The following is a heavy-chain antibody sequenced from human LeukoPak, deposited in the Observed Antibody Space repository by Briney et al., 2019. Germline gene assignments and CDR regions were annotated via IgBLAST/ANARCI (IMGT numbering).Heavy chain of an antibody. V-gene: IGHV4-39*01. Sequence: NPSETLSLTCTVSGGSMSSSSYYWGWIRQPPGEGLERIGSINYSGRTYYNPSLKSRVTISVDTSKNQFSLKVNSVTAADTAVYYCARRNWNYENWFDPWGQGTLVTVSS. CDR2: INYSGRT. CDR3: ARRNWNYENWFDP. D-gene: IGHD1-7*01. CDR1: GGSMSSSSYY. J-gene: IGHJ5*02.